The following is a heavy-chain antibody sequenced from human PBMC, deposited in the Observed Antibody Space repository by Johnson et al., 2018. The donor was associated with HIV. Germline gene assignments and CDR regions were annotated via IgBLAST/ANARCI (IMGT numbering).Heavy chain of an antibody. V-gene: IGHV3-23*04. J-gene: IGHJ3*02. CDR1: GFTVSSYA. Sequence: VQLVESGGGVVQPGRSLRLSCAVSGFTVSSYAMSWVRQAPGKGLEWVSAISGSGGSTYYADSVKGRFTISRDNARNTMFLQMNSLRAEDTAVYYCARQTLRAFDIWGQGTMVTVSS. CDR3: ARQTLRAFDI. CDR2: ISGSGGST.